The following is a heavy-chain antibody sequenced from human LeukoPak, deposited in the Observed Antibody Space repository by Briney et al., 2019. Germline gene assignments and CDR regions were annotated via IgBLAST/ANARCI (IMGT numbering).Heavy chain of an antibody. V-gene: IGHV1-18*01. CDR2: ISAYNGNT. CDR1: GYTFTSYG. D-gene: IGHD2-2*01. J-gene: IGHJ3*01. Sequence: GASVKVSCKASGYTFTSYGISWVRQAPGQGLEWMGWISAYNGNTNYAQKLQGRVTMTTDTSTSTVFMELRSLRSDDTAVYYCARGCVHCSYTSRGGDSFNVWGQGTKVTVSS. CDR3: ARGCVHCSYTSRGGDSFNV.